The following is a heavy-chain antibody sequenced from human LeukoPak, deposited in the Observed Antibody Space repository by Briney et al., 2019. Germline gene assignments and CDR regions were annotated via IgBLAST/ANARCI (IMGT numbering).Heavy chain of an antibody. Sequence: GGSLRLSCAASGFTFRSYAMQWVRQAPGKGLEWMAVISYDGRNSYYVDSVKGRFTISRDNSKDTLYLEMDSLRVEDTAVYYCARGDYYESRGYVAAYWGQGTLVTVST. D-gene: IGHD3-22*01. CDR2: ISYDGRNS. CDR3: ARGDYYESRGYVAAY. J-gene: IGHJ4*02. CDR1: GFTFRSYA. V-gene: IGHV3-30*04.